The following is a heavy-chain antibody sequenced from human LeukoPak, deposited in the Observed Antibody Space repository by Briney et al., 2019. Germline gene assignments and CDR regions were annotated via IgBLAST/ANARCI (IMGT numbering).Heavy chain of an antibody. Sequence: SETLSLTCTVSGGSISSSSYYWGWIRQPPGKGLEWIGSIYYSGTTYYNPSLKSRVTISVDTSRNQFSLKLKSVTAADTAIYYCARDNSLDWFDSWGQGTLVIVSS. D-gene: IGHD3-3*01. CDR2: IYYSGTT. CDR3: ARDNSLDWFDS. V-gene: IGHV4-39*07. J-gene: IGHJ5*01. CDR1: GGSISSSSYY.